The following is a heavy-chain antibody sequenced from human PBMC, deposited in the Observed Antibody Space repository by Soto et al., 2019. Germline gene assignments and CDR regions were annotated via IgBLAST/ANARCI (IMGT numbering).Heavy chain of an antibody. CDR2: IYYSGST. Sequence: SETLSLTCTVSGGSISSYYWSWIRQPPGKGLEWIGYIYYSGSTNYNPSLKSRVTISVDTSKNQFSLKLSSVTAADTAVYYCARYYYGDGPPDAFDIWGQGTMVTVSS. CDR1: GGSISSYY. J-gene: IGHJ3*02. CDR3: ARYYYGDGPPDAFDI. V-gene: IGHV4-59*01. D-gene: IGHD3-10*01.